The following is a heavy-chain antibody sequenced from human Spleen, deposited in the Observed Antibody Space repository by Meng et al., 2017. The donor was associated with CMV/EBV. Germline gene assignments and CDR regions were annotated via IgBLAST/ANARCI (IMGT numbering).Heavy chain of an antibody. D-gene: IGHD3-16*02. Sequence: LSLKSRVTISVDTSKNQFSLKLSSVTAADTAVYYCARDAYRPFDYWGQGTLVTVSS. J-gene: IGHJ4*02. V-gene: IGHV4-39*07. CDR3: ARDAYRPFDY.